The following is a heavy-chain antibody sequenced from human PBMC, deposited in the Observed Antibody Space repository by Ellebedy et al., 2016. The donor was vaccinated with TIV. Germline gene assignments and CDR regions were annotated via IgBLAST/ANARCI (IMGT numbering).Heavy chain of an antibody. CDR1: GYTFTSYG. V-gene: IGHV1-69*13. CDR2: IIPIFGTA. J-gene: IGHJ4*02. Sequence: SVKVSCXASGYTFTSYGISWVRQAPGQGLEWMGGIIPIFGTANYAQKFQGRVTITADESTSTAYMELSSLRSEDTAVYYCARDQTEPYYYDSSASDYWGQGTLVTVSS. D-gene: IGHD3-22*01. CDR3: ARDQTEPYYYDSSASDY.